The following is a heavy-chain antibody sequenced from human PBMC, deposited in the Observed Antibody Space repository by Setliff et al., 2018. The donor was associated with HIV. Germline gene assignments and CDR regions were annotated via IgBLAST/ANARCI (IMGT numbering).Heavy chain of an antibody. CDR2: MNPNSGNT. CDR1: GYTFTSYD. D-gene: IGHD3-22*01. Sequence: ASVKVSCKASGYTFTSYDINWVRQATGQGLEWMGWMNPNSGNTGYAQKFQGRVTMTRNTSISTAYMELSSLRSDDTAIYYCARASHDSSGYYYYFAYWGQGTLVTVSS. J-gene: IGHJ4*02. V-gene: IGHV1-8*02. CDR3: ARASHDSSGYYYYFAY.